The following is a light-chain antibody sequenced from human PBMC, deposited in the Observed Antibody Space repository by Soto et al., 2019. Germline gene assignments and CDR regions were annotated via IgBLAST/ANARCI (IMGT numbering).Light chain of an antibody. CDR3: QQLRMYPST. CDR2: HAS. Sequence: DIQLTQSPSTLPASAGDRVTITCRASQSISNWLAWYHQKPGTAPKLLIYHASTLESGVPSRFSGSGSGTDFALTITSLQAEDFATYYCQQLRMYPSTFGGGTKVDIK. CDR1: QSISNW. J-gene: IGKJ4*01. V-gene: IGKV1-5*01.